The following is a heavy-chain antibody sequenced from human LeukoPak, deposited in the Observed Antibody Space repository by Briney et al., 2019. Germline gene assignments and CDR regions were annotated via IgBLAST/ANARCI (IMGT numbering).Heavy chain of an antibody. CDR3: ASTHGVVWWFDP. J-gene: IGHJ5*02. CDR1: GYTFTSYG. V-gene: IGHV1-18*01. CDR2: ISAYNGNK. Sequence: ASVKVSCKASGYTFTSYGISWVRQAPGQGLEWMGWISAYNGNKNYAQKLQGRVTMTTDTSTSTAYMELRSLRSDDTAVYYCASTHGVVWWFDPWGQGTLVTVSS. D-gene: IGHD3-22*01.